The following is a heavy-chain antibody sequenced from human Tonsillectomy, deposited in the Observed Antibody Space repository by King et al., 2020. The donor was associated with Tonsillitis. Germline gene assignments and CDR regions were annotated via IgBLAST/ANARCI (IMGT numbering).Heavy chain of an antibody. J-gene: IGHJ6*02. V-gene: IGHV1-18*04. D-gene: IGHD2-2*01. CDR2: ISAYNGNT. Sequence: QLVQSGAEVKKPGASVKVSCKASGYTFTSYGISWVRQAPGQGLEWMGWISAYNGNTNYAQKLQGRVTMTTDTSTSTAYMELRSLRSDDTAEYYCARGLDCSSTSCYALDAYYYYGMDVWGQGTTVTVSS. CDR1: GYTFTSYG. CDR3: ARGLDCSSTSCYALDAYYYYGMDV.